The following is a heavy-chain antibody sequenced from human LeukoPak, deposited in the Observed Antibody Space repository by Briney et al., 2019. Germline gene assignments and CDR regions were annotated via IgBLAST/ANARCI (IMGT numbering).Heavy chain of an antibody. V-gene: IGHV1-2*02. CDR1: GYTFTGYY. CDR2: INPNSGGT. CDR3: ARGGLWFGELLYPGYFDY. J-gene: IGHJ4*02. D-gene: IGHD3-10*01. Sequence: ASVKVSCKASGYTFTGYYMHWVRQAPGQGLEWMGWINPNSGGTSYAQKFQGRVTMTRDTSISTAYMELSRLRSDDTAVYYCARGGLWFGELLYPGYFDYWGQGTLVTVSS.